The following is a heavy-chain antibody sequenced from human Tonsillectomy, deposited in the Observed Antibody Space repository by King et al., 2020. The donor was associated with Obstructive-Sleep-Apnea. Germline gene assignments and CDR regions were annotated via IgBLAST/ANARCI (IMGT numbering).Heavy chain of an antibody. CDR3: ARIHLGGTSSPPLDF. CDR1: GFSLSSGGPG. CDR2: IFPNDEK. V-gene: IGHV2-26*01. J-gene: IGHJ4*02. Sequence: TLKESGPVLVKPTETLTLTCTVSGFSLSSGGPGVAWIRQPPGKALEWLAHIFPNDEKSYSSSLKRRLTISQDTSKSQVVLIMTNMDPVDTATYFCARIHLGGTSSPPLDFWGQGALVTVSS. D-gene: IGHD2-2*01.